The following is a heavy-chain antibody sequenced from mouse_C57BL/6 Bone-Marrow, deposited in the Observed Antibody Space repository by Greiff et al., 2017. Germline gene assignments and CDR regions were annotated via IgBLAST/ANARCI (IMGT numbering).Heavy chain of an antibody. V-gene: IGHV1-59*01. CDR2: IDPSDSYT. CDR3: AREGQLRRRVDY. CDR1: GYTFTSYW. Sequence: VQLQQPGAELVRPGTSVKLSCKASGYTFTSYWMHWVKQRPGQGLEWIGVIDPSDSYTNYNQKFKGKATLTVDTSSSTAYMQLSSLTSEDSAVYYCAREGQLRRRVDYWGQGTTLTVSS. D-gene: IGHD3-2*02. J-gene: IGHJ2*01.